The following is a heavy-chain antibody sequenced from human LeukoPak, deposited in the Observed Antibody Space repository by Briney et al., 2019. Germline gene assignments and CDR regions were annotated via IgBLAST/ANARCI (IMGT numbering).Heavy chain of an antibody. J-gene: IGHJ4*02. CDR3: ARDACGGDCYSDY. V-gene: IGHV3-30-3*01. Sequence: GRSLRLPCAASGFTFSGYAMHWVRQAPGKGLEWEAVILYDGSNKYYADSVKGRFTISRDNSKNTLYLQMDSLRAEDTALYYCARDACGGDCYSDYWGQGTLVTASS. CDR1: GFTFSGYA. CDR2: ILYDGSNK. D-gene: IGHD2-21*02.